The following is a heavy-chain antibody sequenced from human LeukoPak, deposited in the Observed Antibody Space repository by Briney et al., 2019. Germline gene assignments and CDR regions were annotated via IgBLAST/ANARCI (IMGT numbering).Heavy chain of an antibody. Sequence: SETLSLTCTVSGGSVSSGYSYWSWIRQPPGKGLEWIGYIYYSGSTKYKPSFKSRVTISGDTSKNQFSLKLSSVTAADTAVYYCASTMVRAAFDIWGQGTMVTVSS. CDR3: ASTMVRAAFDI. CDR1: GGSVSSGYSY. D-gene: IGHD3-10*01. V-gene: IGHV4-61*01. CDR2: IYYSGST. J-gene: IGHJ3*02.